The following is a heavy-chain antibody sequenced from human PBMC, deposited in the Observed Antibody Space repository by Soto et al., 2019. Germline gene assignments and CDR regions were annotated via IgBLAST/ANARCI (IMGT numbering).Heavy chain of an antibody. CDR3: ARRNSGGFFRFFDT. J-gene: IGHJ4*02. CDR1: GGSLSTNP. Sequence: QVQLVQSGTEVKKPGSSVKVSCKASGGSLSTNPISWVRQAPGQGLEWMGGTGSGTGPGNHAQKFKGRLTVTSDNATSTVYLELTTLSSEDTAVYYCARRNSGGFFRFFDTWGQGTLVTVSS. CDR2: TGSGTGPG. D-gene: IGHD2-15*01. V-gene: IGHV1-69*06.